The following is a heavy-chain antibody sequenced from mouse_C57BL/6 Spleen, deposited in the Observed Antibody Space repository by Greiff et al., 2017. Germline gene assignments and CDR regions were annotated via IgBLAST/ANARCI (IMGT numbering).Heavy chain of an antibody. Sequence: VQLQQPGAELVRPGSSVKLSCKASGYPFTSYWMHWVKQRPIQGLEWIGNIDPSDSETHYNQKFKDKATLTVDKSSSTAYMQLSSLTSEDSAVYYCARSGRMSNLYYFDYWGQGTTLTVSS. CDR2: IDPSDSET. D-gene: IGHD2-5*01. J-gene: IGHJ2*01. CDR1: GYPFTSYW. CDR3: ARSGRMSNLYYFDY. V-gene: IGHV1-52*01.